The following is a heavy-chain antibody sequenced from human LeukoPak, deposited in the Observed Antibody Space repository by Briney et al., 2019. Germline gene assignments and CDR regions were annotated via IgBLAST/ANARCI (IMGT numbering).Heavy chain of an antibody. J-gene: IGHJ4*02. CDR2: IYTSGST. V-gene: IGHV4-61*02. D-gene: IGHD2-8*02. CDR1: GGSISSGSYY. CDR3: ARFTGTYLAH. Sequence: PSETLSLTCSVSGGSISSGSYYWSWIRQPAGKGLEWIGRIYTSGSTNYNPSLKRRVTISVDTSKNQFSLKLSSVTAADTAVYYCARFTGTYLAHWGQGILVTVSS.